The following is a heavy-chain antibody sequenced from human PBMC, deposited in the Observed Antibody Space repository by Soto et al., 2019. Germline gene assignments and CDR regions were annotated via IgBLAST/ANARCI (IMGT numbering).Heavy chain of an antibody. D-gene: IGHD4-4*01. CDR1: GFTFSGSA. J-gene: IGHJ6*02. CDR3: SGGQNDYNYYYYYPMDV. V-gene: IGHV3-73*01. CDR2: IRSKPNNYAT. Sequence: PGGSLRLSCAASGFTFSGSAMHWVRQAPGKGLEWVGRIRSKPNNYATAYAASVKGRFSISRDDSKNMAYLQVNGLKTEDTAVYYCSGGQNDYNYYYYYPMDVWGRGTTVTVSS.